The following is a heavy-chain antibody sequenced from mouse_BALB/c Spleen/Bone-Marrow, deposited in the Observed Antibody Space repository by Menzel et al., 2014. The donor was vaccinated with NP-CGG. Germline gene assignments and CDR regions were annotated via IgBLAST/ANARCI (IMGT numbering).Heavy chain of an antibody. Sequence: QVQLQQSGAELVRPGASVKLSCRTSGYTFTGYWMNWVKQRPEQGLKWIGRIDPYDSETHYNQKFKVKAILTVDKSSSTAYMQLSSLTSEDSAVCYCAYGSSFGFAYWGQGTLVTVSA. V-gene: IGHV1-74*01. CDR2: IDPYDSET. CDR3: AYGSSFGFAY. J-gene: IGHJ3*01. CDR1: GYTFTGYW. D-gene: IGHD1-1*01.